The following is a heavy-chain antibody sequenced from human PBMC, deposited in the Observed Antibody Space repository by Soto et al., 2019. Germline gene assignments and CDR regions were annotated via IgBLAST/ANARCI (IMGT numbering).Heavy chain of an antibody. Sequence: VGSLRLSCAASGFSFSSYSMNWVRQAPVKVLEWVSSISSSSSYIYYADSVKVRFTISRDNAKNSLYLQMNSLRAEDTAVYYCASPGIAVHDAFDIWGQGTIVTVSS. CDR1: GFSFSSYS. CDR3: ASPGIAVHDAFDI. CDR2: ISSSSSYI. J-gene: IGHJ3*02. D-gene: IGHD6-19*01. V-gene: IGHV3-21*01.